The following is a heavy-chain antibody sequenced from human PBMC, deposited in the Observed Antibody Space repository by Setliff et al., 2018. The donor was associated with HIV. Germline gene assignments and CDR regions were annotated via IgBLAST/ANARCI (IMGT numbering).Heavy chain of an antibody. J-gene: IGHJ3*01. D-gene: IGHD1-26*01. CDR1: GYTFISYY. CDR3: AKQGYSDSLYAFDV. CDR2: INSSGDST. Sequence: ASVKVSCKASGYTFISYYIHWVRQAPGQGLEWMGIINSSGDSTSYAQKFQGRVTITRDTSMSTVYMALTGLTSDDTAVYYCAKQGYSDSLYAFDVWGQGTMVTVSS. V-gene: IGHV1-46*01.